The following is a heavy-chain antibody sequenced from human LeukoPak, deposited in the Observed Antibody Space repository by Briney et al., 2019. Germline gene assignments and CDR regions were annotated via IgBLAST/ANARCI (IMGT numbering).Heavy chain of an antibody. CDR2: ISDSGGRT. CDR1: GITLSNYG. V-gene: IGHV3-23*01. Sequence: GGSLRLSCAVSGITLSNYGMSWVRQAPGKGLEWVAGISDSGGRTNYADSVKGRFTISRDNSKNTLYLQMNSLRAEDTAVYYCAKANGYSYGSLDYWGQGTLVTVSS. D-gene: IGHD5-18*01. CDR3: AKANGYSYGSLDY. J-gene: IGHJ4*02.